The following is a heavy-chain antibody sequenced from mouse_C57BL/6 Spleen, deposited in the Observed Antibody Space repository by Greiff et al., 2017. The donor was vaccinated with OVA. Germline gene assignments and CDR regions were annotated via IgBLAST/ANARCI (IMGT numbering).Heavy chain of an antibody. Sequence: VQLKESGPGLVKPSQTVFLTCTVTGISITTGNYRWSWIRQFPGNKLEWIGYIYYSGTITYNPSLTSRTTITRDTPKNQFFLEMNSLTAEDTATYYCAREGYYGSWYFDVWGTGTTVTVSS. V-gene: IGHV3-5*01. D-gene: IGHD1-1*01. CDR3: AREGYYGSWYFDV. J-gene: IGHJ1*03. CDR2: IYYSGTI. CDR1: GISITTGNYR.